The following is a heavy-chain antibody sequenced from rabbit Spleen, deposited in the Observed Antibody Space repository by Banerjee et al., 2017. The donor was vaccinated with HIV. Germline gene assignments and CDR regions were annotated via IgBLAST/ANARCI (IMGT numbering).Heavy chain of an antibody. D-gene: IGHD1-1*01. CDR3: ARDTSSSFSSYGMDL. V-gene: IGHV1S40*01. J-gene: IGHJ6*01. Sequence: QSLEESGGDLVKPGASLTLTCTASGVSFSSSDYMCWVRQAPGKGLEWISCIAGSSSAFTYSATWAKGRFTISKTSSTTVTLQMTSLTAADTATYFCARDTSSSFSSYGMDLWGPGPLVTVS. CDR1: GVSFSSSDY. CDR2: IAGSSSAFT.